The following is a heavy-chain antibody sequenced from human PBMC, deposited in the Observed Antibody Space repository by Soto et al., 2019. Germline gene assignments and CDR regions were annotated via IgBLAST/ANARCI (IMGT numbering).Heavy chain of an antibody. CDR2: ISYDGSNK. D-gene: IGHD2-15*01. Sequence: GGSLRLSCAASGFTFSSYGMHWVRQAPGKGLEWVAVISYDGSNKYYADSVKGRFTISRDNSKNTLYLQMNSLRAEDTAVYYCANLLGYCSGGSCYPGAFDYWGQGTLVTVSS. J-gene: IGHJ4*02. V-gene: IGHV3-30*18. CDR1: GFTFSSYG. CDR3: ANLLGYCSGGSCYPGAFDY.